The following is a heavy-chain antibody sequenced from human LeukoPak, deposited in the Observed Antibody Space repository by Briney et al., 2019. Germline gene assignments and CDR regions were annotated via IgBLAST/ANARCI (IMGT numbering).Heavy chain of an antibody. CDR2: IIPILGIA. J-gene: IGHJ5*02. Sequence: SVKVSCKASGGTFSSYTISWVRQAPGQGLEWMGRIIPILGIANYAQKVQGRVTITADKSTSTAYMELSSLRSEDTAVYYCAGGLCSSTSCYLSWFDPWGQGTLVTVSS. CDR3: AGGLCSSTSCYLSWFDP. V-gene: IGHV1-69*02. D-gene: IGHD2-2*01. CDR1: GGTFSSYT.